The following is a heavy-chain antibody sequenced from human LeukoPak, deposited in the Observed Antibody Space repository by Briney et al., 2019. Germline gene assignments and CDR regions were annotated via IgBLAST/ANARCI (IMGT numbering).Heavy chain of an antibody. V-gene: IGHV3-48*01. D-gene: IGHD3-22*01. CDR2: ICDSCNTN. CDR3: AREHYDSSFDY. J-gene: IGHJ4*02. CDR1: GFTFSNFG. Sequence: GGSLGLSCAASGFTFSNFGMNWVRQAPGKGLEWISYICDSCNTNYYADSMKGRFTISRDNVKNSLYLQMNSLRAEDTAVYYCAREHYDSSFDYWGQGTLVTVSS.